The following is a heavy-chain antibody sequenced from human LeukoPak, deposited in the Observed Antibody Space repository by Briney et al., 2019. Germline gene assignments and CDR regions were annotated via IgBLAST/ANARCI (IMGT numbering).Heavy chain of an antibody. D-gene: IGHD3-10*01. CDR2: INHSGST. J-gene: IGHJ6*03. V-gene: IGHV4-34*01. Sequence: GSLRLSCAASGFTFSNAWMSWVRQPPGKGLEWIGEINHSGSTNYNPSLKSRVTISVDTSKNQFSLKLSSVTAADTAVYYCARKGPYYGSGSFLPKSYYYYYMDVWGKGTTVTVSS. CDR3: ARKGPYYGSGSFLPKSYYYYYMDV. CDR1: GFTFSNAW.